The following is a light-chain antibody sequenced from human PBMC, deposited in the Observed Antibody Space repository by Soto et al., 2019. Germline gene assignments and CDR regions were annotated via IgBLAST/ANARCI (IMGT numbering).Light chain of an antibody. CDR2: GAS. J-gene: IGKJ1*01. CDR3: QQYHAWPWT. V-gene: IGKV3-15*01. CDR1: QFISSD. Sequence: EIVMTQSPATLSVSPGERATLSCRASQFISSDLAWFQQKPGQAPSLLISGASTRATGVPARFSGSGSATDFSLTITSLQSEDFALYFCQQYHAWPWTFGQGTKVDIK.